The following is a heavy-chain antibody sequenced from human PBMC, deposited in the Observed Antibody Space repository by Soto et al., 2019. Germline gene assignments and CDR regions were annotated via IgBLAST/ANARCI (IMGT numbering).Heavy chain of an antibody. D-gene: IGHD4-4*01. CDR2: IYYSGST. J-gene: IGHJ5*02. CDR3: ARSTVTTYNWFDP. CDR1: GGSISSGDYY. Sequence: KASETLSLTCTVSGGSISSGDYYWSWIRQPPGKGLEWIGYIYYSGSTYYNPSLKSRVTISVDTSKNQFSLKLSSVTAADTAVYYCARSTVTTYNWFDPWGQGTLVTVYS. V-gene: IGHV4-30-4*01.